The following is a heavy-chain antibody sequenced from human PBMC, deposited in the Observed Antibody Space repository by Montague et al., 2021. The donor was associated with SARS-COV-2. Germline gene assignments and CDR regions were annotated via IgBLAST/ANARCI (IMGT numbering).Heavy chain of an antibody. CDR2: IFHSGTI. CDR3: ATLSRRTAAGTRDYFGLDV. CDR1: GDSISTSTW. V-gene: IGHV4-4*02. J-gene: IGHJ6*02. Sequence: SETLSLTCRVSGDSISTSTWWTWVRQTPGKGLEWIGEIFHSGTINYNPSLKSRVSISVDKSNNQLSLRLSSLIAADTAVYYCATLSRRTAAGTRDYFGLDVWGQGTRVVVSS. D-gene: IGHD6-13*01.